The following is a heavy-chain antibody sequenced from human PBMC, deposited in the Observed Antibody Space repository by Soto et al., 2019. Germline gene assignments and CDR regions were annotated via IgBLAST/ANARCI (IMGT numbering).Heavy chain of an antibody. V-gene: IGHV3-9*01. Sequence: SLRLSCAASGFTFVDYAKHWVRQAPGKGLEWVSGIRWNSGSIGYADSVKGRFTISRDNAKNSLYLQMNSLRAEDTALYYCAKDFDYGGNSTLEGRVVVGAPTVIDVPNPLQALPWG. CDR1: GFTFVDYA. CDR3: AKDFDYGGNSTLEGRVVVGAPTVIDVPNPLQALP. D-gene: IGHD4-17*01. CDR2: IRWNSGSI. J-gene: IGHJ5*02.